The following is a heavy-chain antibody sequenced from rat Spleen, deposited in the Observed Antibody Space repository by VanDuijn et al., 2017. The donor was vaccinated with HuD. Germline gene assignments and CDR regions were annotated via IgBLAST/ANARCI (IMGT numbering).Heavy chain of an antibody. Sequence: EVQLVESGGGLVQPGRSLKLSCVASGFTFNNYWMTWIRQAPGKGLEWVASITNTGGSTYYQDSVKGRFTISRDNAKSTLYLQMNSLRSEDTATYYCTRKTVATDWGQGVMVTVSS. CDR2: ITNTGGST. J-gene: IGHJ2*01. V-gene: IGHV5-31*01. D-gene: IGHD1-3*01. CDR1: GFTFNNYW. CDR3: TRKTVATD.